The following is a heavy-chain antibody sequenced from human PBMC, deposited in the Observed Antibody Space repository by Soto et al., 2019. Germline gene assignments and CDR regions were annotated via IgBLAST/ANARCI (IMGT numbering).Heavy chain of an antibody. J-gene: IGHJ5*02. V-gene: IGHV4-39*01. Sequence: PSETLSLTCTVSGGSVSSNSYSWGWIRQPPGKGLEWIGSIYDSGSTYYNPSLKSRVTISVDTSKNQFSLKLTSVTAADTAVYYCARVPGPWGQGTLVTVSS. CDR2: IYDSGST. CDR1: GGSVSSNSYS. CDR3: ARVPGP.